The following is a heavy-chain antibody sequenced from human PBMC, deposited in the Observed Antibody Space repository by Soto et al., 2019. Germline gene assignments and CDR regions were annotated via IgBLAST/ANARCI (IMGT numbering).Heavy chain of an antibody. V-gene: IGHV3-7*03. CDR1: GFTFGDYW. J-gene: IGHJ4*02. D-gene: IGHD3-3*01. CDR3: AKLGSGYYTGLYFEY. Sequence: GGSLRLSCAASGFTFGDYWMSWVRQAPGKGLEWVAHMKKDGSEKYYVDSVEGRFTVSRDNTKNSLYLQMNSLRAEDTAVYYCAKLGSGYYTGLYFEYWGQGTLVTVSS. CDR2: MKKDGSEK.